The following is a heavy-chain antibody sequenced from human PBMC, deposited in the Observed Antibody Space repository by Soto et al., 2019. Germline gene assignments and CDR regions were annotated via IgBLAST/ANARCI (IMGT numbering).Heavy chain of an antibody. V-gene: IGHV3-7*03. CDR3: VGGTGWLMDT. D-gene: IGHD6-19*01. CDR2: IRKDGSEK. J-gene: IGHJ5*02. Sequence: EVQLVESGGGLVQPGGSLRLSCAASGFSFSNYWMNWVRLAPGKGPEWVANIRKDGSEKIYVDSVEGRFTISRDNAKNSLFLQMNNLLADDTAMYYCVGGTGWLMDTWGQGTPVIVSS. CDR1: GFSFSNYW.